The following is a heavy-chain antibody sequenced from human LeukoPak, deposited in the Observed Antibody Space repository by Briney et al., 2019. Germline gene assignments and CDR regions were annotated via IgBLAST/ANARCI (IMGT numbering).Heavy chain of an antibody. J-gene: IGHJ6*03. D-gene: IGHD4-11*01. CDR1: TGSISGFY. Sequence: PSETLSLTCTVSTGSISGFYWSWIRQPPGKGLEWIGYIYRGGSTNYHPSLKSRVTISVDTSKNQFSLKLTTVTAADTAVYYCARGRDYSTDYRYYHVDVWGKGTTVTVSS. CDR3: ARGRDYSTDYRYYHVDV. CDR2: IYRGGST. V-gene: IGHV4-59*01.